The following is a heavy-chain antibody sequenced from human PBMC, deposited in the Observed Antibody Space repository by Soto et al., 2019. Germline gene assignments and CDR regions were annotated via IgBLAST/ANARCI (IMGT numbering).Heavy chain of an antibody. Sequence: SETLSLTCVVSGGSFTDYKWTWIRQSPEKGLEWIGEIRHNGDTDSKPSLRSRLTMSLDTSKNQFSFHLSSVTSADTAVYFCAGGPDYGDYDAWGQGTLVTSPQ. D-gene: IGHD4-17*01. J-gene: IGHJ5*02. CDR1: GGSFTDYK. CDR2: IRHNGDT. CDR3: AGGPDYGDYDA. V-gene: IGHV4-34*01.